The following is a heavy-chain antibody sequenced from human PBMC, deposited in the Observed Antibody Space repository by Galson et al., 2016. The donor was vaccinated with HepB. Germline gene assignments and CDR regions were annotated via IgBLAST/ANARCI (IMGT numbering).Heavy chain of an antibody. V-gene: IGHV3-66*01. CDR3: ARVLTGRMLAAAGFDF. D-gene: IGHD6-13*01. J-gene: IGHJ4*02. Sequence: SLRLSCAASGFTVSSDYMSWVRQAPGKGLEWVSIIYSGGNTYYADSVKGRFTISRDNSRNTVYLQMNSLRAEDTAVYYCARVLTGRMLAAAGFDFWGQGTLVTVPS. CDR2: IYSGGNT. CDR1: GFTVSSDY.